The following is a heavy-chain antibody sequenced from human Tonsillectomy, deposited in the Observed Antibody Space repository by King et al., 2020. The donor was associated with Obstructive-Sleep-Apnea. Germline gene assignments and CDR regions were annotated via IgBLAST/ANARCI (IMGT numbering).Heavy chain of an antibody. CDR2: IYYSGST. CDR3: AKNLSPTD. CDR1: GGSISTYY. J-gene: IGHJ4*02. Sequence: HVQLQESGPGLVKPSATLSLTCTVSGGSISTYYWSWIRQPPGKGLEWIGDIYYSGSTNYNPSLKSRVTISVDTSTHQFSLKLSSVTAADTAVYYCAKNLSPTDWGQGTLVTVSS. V-gene: IGHV4-59*03. D-gene: IGHD4-17*01.